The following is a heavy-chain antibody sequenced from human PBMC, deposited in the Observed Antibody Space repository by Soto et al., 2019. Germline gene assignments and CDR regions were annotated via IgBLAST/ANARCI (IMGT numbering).Heavy chain of an antibody. J-gene: IGHJ6*02. Sequence: GXSLKISCEDSGHSFTTYWIAWVRQMPGKGLEWMGIIYPGDSRTTYSPSFQGQVIISADKSISTAYLQWSSLKASDTAMYYCARTSMQSRGYSYGHGGMDVWGQGTTVTVSS. CDR3: ARTSMQSRGYSYGHGGMDV. D-gene: IGHD5-18*01. CDR1: GHSFTTYW. CDR2: IYPGDSRT. V-gene: IGHV5-51*01.